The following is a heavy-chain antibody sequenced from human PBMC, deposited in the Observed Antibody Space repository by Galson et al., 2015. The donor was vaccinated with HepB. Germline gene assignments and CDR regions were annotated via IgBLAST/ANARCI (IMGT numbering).Heavy chain of an antibody. D-gene: IGHD6-13*01. Sequence: SLRLSCAASGFTVSSNYMSWVRQAPGKGLEWVSVIYSGGSTYYADSVKGRFTISRDNSKNTLYLQMNSLRAEDTAVYYCARDWFAAAGQWFDPWGQGTLVTVSS. V-gene: IGHV3-66*02. CDR3: ARDWFAAAGQWFDP. CDR2: IYSGGST. J-gene: IGHJ5*02. CDR1: GFTVSSNY.